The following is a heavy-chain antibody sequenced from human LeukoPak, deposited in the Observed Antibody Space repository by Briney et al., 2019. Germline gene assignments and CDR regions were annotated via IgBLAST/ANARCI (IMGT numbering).Heavy chain of an antibody. J-gene: IGHJ4*02. V-gene: IGHV3-11*04. Sequence: PGGSLRLSCAASGFTFSDYYMSWIRQAPGKGLEWVSYISSSGSTIYYADSVKGRFTISRDNAKNSLYLQMNSLRAEGTAVYYCARDRWSSTSYNDYWGQGTLVTVSS. CDR2: ISSSGSTI. CDR3: ARDRWSSTSYNDY. D-gene: IGHD2-2*01. CDR1: GFTFSDYY.